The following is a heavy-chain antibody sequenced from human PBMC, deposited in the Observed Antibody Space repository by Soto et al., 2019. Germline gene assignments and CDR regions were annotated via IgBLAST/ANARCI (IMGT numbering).Heavy chain of an antibody. D-gene: IGHD3-9*01. V-gene: IGHV3-23*01. CDR2: ISGSRGST. CDR3: SKADYAILTGRLDY. Sequence: EVQLLESGGGLVQPGGSLRLSCAASGFTFSSYAMSWVRQAPGKGLEWVSAISGSRGSTYYAASVKGRFTISIDNSKNALYLQTNSLSAEDTAVYYCSKADYAILTGRLDYWGQGTLVTVSS. J-gene: IGHJ4*02. CDR1: GFTFSSYA.